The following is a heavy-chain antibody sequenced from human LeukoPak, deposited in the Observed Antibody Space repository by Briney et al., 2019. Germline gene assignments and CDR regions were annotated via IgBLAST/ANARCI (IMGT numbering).Heavy chain of an antibody. V-gene: IGHV4-34*01. CDR1: GGSFSGYY. CDR2: INHSGST. D-gene: IGHD6-13*01. CDR3: ARGPYLLYSSSWEFDY. J-gene: IGHJ4*02. Sequence: SETLSLTCAVYGGSFSGYYWSWIRQPPGKGLEWIGEINHSGSTNYNPSLKSRVTISVDTSKNQFSLKLGSVTAADTAVYYCARGPYLLYSSSWEFDYWGQGTLVTVSS.